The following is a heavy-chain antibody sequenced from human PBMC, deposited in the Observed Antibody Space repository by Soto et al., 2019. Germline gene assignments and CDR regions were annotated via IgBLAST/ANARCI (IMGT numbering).Heavy chain of an antibody. CDR2: IKQDGSEK. V-gene: IGHV3-7*01. D-gene: IGHD6-6*01. Sequence: GGSLRLSCAASGFTFSSYWMSWVRQAPGKGLEWVANIKQDGSEKYYVDSVKGRFTISRDNAKNSLYLQMNSLRADDTAVYYCARPIEYSSSPDAFDIWGQGTMVTVSS. CDR3: ARPIEYSSSPDAFDI. CDR1: GFTFSSYW. J-gene: IGHJ3*02.